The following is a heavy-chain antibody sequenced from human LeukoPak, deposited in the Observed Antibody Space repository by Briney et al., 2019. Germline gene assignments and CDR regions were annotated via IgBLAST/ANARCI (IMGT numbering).Heavy chain of an antibody. CDR2: VHDSGTT. CDR1: GGSMIGHY. CDR3: ARLLDKNWDFDY. V-gene: IGHV4-59*08. D-gene: IGHD7-27*01. Sequence: SETLSLTCTVSGGSMIGHYWSWIRQPPGKGLEWIGYVHDSGTTNYNPSLKSRVTMSVVTSKSQFSLRLSSVTAADTAVYYCARLLDKNWDFDYWGQGILVTVSS. J-gene: IGHJ4*02.